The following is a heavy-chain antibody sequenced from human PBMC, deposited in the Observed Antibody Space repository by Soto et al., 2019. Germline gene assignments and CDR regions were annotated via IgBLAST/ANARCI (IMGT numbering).Heavy chain of an antibody. CDR2: MNPNSGNT. CDR3: ARGAFSYDFWSGYYSHADAFDI. J-gene: IGHJ3*02. D-gene: IGHD3-3*01. CDR1: GYTFTSYD. V-gene: IGHV1-8*01. Sequence: ASVKVSCKASGYTFTSYDINRVRQATGQGLEWMGWMNPNSGNTGYAQKFQGRVTMTRNTSISTAYMELSSLRSEDTAVYYCARGAFSYDFWSGYYSHADAFDIWGQGTMVTVSS.